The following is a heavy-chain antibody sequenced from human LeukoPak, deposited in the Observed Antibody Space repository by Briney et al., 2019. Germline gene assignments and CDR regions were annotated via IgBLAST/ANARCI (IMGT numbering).Heavy chain of an antibody. V-gene: IGHV4-34*01. Sequence: SETLSLTCAVYGGSFSGYYWSWIRQPPGKGLEWIGEINHSGGTNYNPSLKSRVTISVDTSKNQFSLKLSSVTAADTAVYYCARRRSGRGYSYATHFDYWGQGTLVTVSS. CDR1: GGSFSGYY. J-gene: IGHJ4*02. CDR2: INHSGGT. CDR3: ARRRSGRGYSYATHFDY. D-gene: IGHD5-18*01.